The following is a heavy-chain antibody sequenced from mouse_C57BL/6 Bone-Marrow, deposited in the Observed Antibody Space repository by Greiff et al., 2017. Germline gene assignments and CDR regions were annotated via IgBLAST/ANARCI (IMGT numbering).Heavy chain of an antibody. CDR2: MYPTSGRT. D-gene: IGHD4-1*01. CDR3: AISGPLGRSFDY. CDR1: GYTFTSYW. V-gene: IGHV1-55*01. Sequence: QVQLQQPGAELVKPGASVKMSGKASGYTFTSYWITWVKQRPGQGLEWSGDMYPTSGRTNNNEKFKSKAILNVETSYNPAYMQLSSLTTEDSAVFYCAISGPLGRSFDYWGQGTTLTVSS. J-gene: IGHJ2*01.